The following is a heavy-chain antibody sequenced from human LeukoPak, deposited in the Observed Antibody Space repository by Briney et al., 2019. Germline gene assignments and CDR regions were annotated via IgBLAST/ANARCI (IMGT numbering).Heavy chain of an antibody. CDR1: GFTFSSYE. CDR2: ISSSGTTI. CDR3: AKAGPGFGFDH. J-gene: IGHJ4*02. Sequence: PGGSLRLSCAVSGFTFSSYEMNWVRQAPGKGLEWISDISSSGTTIDYADSVKGRFTISRDNAKNSLYLQMNSLRAEDTAVYYCAKAGPGFGFDHWGQGTLVTVSS. D-gene: IGHD3-10*01. V-gene: IGHV3-48*03.